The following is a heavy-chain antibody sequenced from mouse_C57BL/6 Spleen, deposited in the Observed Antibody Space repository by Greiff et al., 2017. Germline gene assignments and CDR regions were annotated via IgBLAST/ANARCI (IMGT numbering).Heavy chain of an antibody. CDR3: ARTGSHWYFDV. Sequence: LQESGAELVKPGASVKISCKASGYAFSSYWMNWVKPRPGKGLEWIGQIYPGDGDTNYNGKFKGKATLTADKSSSTAYMQLSSLTSEDSAVYFCARTGSHWYFDVWGTGTTVTVSS. CDR1: GYAFSSYW. CDR2: IYPGDGDT. D-gene: IGHD4-1*01. V-gene: IGHV1-80*01. J-gene: IGHJ1*03.